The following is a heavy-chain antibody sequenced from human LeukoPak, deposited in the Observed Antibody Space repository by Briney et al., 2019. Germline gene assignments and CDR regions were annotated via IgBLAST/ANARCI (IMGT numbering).Heavy chain of an antibody. CDR1: GYTFTSYG. CDR2: ISAYNGNT. Sequence: ASVKVSCKASGYTFTSYGISWVRQAPGQGLEWMGWISAYNGNTNYAQKLQGRVTMTTDTSTSTAYMELRSLRSDDTAVYYCARSRVPDYYDSSGPFDYWGQGTLVTVSS. D-gene: IGHD3-22*01. J-gene: IGHJ4*02. V-gene: IGHV1-18*01. CDR3: ARSRVPDYYDSSGPFDY.